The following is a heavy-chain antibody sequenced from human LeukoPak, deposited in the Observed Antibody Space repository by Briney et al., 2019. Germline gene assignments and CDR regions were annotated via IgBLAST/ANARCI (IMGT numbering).Heavy chain of an antibody. CDR2: INHSGST. CDR3: ARVRGHYGMDV. Sequence: PSETLSLTCAVYGGSFSGYYWSWIRQPPGKGLEWIGEINHSGSTNYNPSLKSRVTISVDTSKNQFSLRLSPVTAADTAVYYCARVRGHYGMDVWGQGTTVTVSS. CDR1: GGSFSGYY. V-gene: IGHV4-34*01. J-gene: IGHJ6*02.